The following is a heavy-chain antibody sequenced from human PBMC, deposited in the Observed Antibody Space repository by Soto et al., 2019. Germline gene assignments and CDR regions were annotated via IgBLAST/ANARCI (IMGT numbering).Heavy chain of an antibody. CDR3: AKAPTAYSNYVDY. J-gene: IGHJ4*01. CDR1: GFTFSSYA. Sequence: PGGSLRLSCAASGFTFSSYAMSWVRQAPEKGLEWVSAISNSGRTTYSADSVKGRFTISRDNSKNTLYLQMNSLRAEDTAVYYCAKAPTAYSNYVDYWGHGTLVTVSS. CDR2: ISNSGRTT. V-gene: IGHV3-23*01. D-gene: IGHD4-4*01.